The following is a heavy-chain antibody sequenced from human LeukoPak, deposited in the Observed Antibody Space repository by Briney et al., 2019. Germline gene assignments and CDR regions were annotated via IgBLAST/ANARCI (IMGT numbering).Heavy chain of an antibody. D-gene: IGHD1-14*01. CDR2: ISSSGSTI. CDR1: GFTFSSYE. J-gene: IGHJ4*02. V-gene: IGHV3-48*03. Sequence: GGSLRLSCAASGFTFSSYEMNWVRQAPGKGLEWVSYISSSGSTIYYADSVKGRFTISRDNAKTSLYLQMNSLRAEDTAVYYCARAGPYRGYYFDYWGQGTLVTVSS. CDR3: ARAGPYRGYYFDY.